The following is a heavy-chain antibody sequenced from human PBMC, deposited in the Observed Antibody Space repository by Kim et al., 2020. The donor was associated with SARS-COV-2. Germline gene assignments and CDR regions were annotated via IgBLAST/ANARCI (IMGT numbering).Heavy chain of an antibody. D-gene: IGHD6-25*01. J-gene: IGHJ6*02. CDR1: GGSFSGYY. CDR3: ARLRRGGPDAYYYGMDV. Sequence: SETLSLTCAVYGGSFSGYYWSWIRQPPGKGLEWIGEINHSGSTNYNPSLKSRVTISVDTSKNQFSLKLSSVTAADTAVYYCARLRRGGPDAYYYGMDVWGQGTTVTVSS. V-gene: IGHV4-34*01. CDR2: INHSGST.